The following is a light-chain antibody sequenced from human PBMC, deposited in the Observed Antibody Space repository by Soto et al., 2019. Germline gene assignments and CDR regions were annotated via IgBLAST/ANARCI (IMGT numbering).Light chain of an antibody. CDR3: QHYGSSLIT. CDR2: RAS. V-gene: IGKV3-20*01. J-gene: IGKJ5*01. CDR1: QIISSDY. Sequence: EIVLTQSPGTLSLSPGEGATLSCRASQIISSDYLAWYQQKPGQPPRLLIYRASNRAAGIPDRFSGSGSGTDFTLTISRLEPEDFAVYYCQHYGSSLITFGQGTRLEIK.